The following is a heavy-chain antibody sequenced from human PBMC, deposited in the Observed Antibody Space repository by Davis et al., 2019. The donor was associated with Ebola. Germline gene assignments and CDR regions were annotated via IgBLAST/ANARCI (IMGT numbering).Heavy chain of an antibody. CDR3: ATGLDY. Sequence: GGSLRLSCAASGFTFSSFWMTWVRQAPGKGLEWVANIKQDGSEMNYVDSVKGRFTISRDNAKNSLYLQMNSLRAEDTAVYYCATGLDYWGQGTLVTVSS. CDR2: IKQDGSEM. D-gene: IGHD3-10*01. J-gene: IGHJ4*02. CDR1: GFTFSSFW. V-gene: IGHV3-7*01.